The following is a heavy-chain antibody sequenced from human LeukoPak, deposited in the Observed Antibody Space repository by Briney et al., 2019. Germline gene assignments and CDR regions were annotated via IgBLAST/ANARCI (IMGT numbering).Heavy chain of an antibody. CDR2: IKSKTDGGTT. V-gene: IGHV3-15*01. Sequence: GGSLRLSCAASGFSFSNAWMSWVRQAPGKGLEWVGRIKSKTDGGTTDYAAPVKGRFTISRDDSKNTLYLQTNSLKTEDTAVYCVTPLGNLGVVCSEAFNIGGQGTMSPSLQ. CDR1: GFSFSNAW. D-gene: IGHD3-3*01. J-gene: IGHJ3*02. CDR3: TPLGNLGVVCSEAFNI.